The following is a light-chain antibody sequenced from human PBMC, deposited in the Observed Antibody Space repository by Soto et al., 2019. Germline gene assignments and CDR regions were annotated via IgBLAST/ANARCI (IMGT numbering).Light chain of an antibody. CDR3: PQFNGDLS. CDR2: DAS. J-gene: IGKJ5*01. CDR1: QGVGRA. V-gene: IGKV1-13*02. Sequence: AIQLTQSPSSLSASVGDRVIITCRASQGVGRALAWYQQKPGKSPKLLIYDASILETGAPARFSGSGSGTDFTLTICTLQPEDFATYYCPQFNGDLSFGQGTRLDIK.